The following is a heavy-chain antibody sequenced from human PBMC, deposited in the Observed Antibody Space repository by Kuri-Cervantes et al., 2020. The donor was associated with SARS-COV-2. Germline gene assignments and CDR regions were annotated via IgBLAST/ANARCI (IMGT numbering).Heavy chain of an antibody. CDR3: AKPPHCSSNSCYGGYYMDV. CDR2: TSDRGGST. V-gene: IGHV3-23*01. Sequence: AESLSLSCVASRFTSSSYSMSWVRQAPGKGLEWVSATSDRGGSTYYADSVKGRFTIARDNSKNTLYLQMNSLRAEDTAVYYCAKPPHCSSNSCYGGYYMDVWGKGTTVTVSS. J-gene: IGHJ6*03. D-gene: IGHD2-2*01. CDR1: RFTSSSYS.